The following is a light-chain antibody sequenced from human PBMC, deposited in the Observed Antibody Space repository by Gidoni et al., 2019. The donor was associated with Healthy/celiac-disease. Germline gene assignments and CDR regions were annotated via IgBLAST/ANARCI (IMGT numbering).Light chain of an antibody. J-gene: IGKJ1*01. CDR1: QSISSY. V-gene: IGKV1-39*01. Sequence: DIQMTQSPASLSASVGDRVTITCRASQSISSYINWYQQKPGKAPKLLIYAASSLQSGVPSRFSDSGSGTDFTLTISSLQPEDFATYYCQQSYSTPPWTFGQGTKVEIK. CDR2: AAS. CDR3: QQSYSTPPWT.